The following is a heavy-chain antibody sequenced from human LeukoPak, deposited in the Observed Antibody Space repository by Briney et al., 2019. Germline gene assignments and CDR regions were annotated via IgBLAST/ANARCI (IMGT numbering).Heavy chain of an antibody. Sequence: GGSLRLSCAASGFTFSSYWMHWVRQAPGKGLVWVSRINSDGSSTSYADSVKGRFTISRDNAKNTLYLQMNSLRAEDTAVYYCARGQYYDFWSGYPSAPDYWGQGTLVTVSS. CDR3: ARGQYYDFWSGYPSAPDY. CDR2: INSDGSST. D-gene: IGHD3-3*01. CDR1: GFTFSSYW. V-gene: IGHV3-74*01. J-gene: IGHJ4*02.